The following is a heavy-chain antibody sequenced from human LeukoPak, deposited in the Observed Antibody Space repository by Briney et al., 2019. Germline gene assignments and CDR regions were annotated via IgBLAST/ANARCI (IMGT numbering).Heavy chain of an antibody. CDR3: ARGDAFDI. CDR1: GDTLTDYY. Sequence: ASVKVSCKASGDTLTDYYTHWVRQAPGQGLEWMGWINPNSGDTKYAQKFQGWVTMTRDTSTSTAYMELSSLKSDGTAMYYCARGDAFDIWGQGTLVTISS. J-gene: IGHJ3*02. CDR2: INPNSGDT. V-gene: IGHV1-2*04.